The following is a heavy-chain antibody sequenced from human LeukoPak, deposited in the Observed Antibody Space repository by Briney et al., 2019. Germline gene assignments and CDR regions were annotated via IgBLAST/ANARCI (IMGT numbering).Heavy chain of an antibody. J-gene: IGHJ4*02. D-gene: IGHD3-22*01. CDR2: INPSAGST. Sequence: ASVKVSCKASGHTFTNYYMHWVRQAPGQGLEWMGIINPSAGSTSYAQKFQGRVTMTRDTSTSTVYMELSSLRSEDTGVYYCARATYYYDSRGLRIPDYWGQGTLVTVSS. V-gene: IGHV1-46*01. CDR3: ARATYYYDSRGLRIPDY. CDR1: GHTFTNYY.